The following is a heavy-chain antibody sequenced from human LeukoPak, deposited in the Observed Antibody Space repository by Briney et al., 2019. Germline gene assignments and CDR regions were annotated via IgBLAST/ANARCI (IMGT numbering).Heavy chain of an antibody. CDR3: ARVRADYYYYMDV. V-gene: IGHV1-8*01. D-gene: IGHD1-26*01. Sequence: ASVKVSCKASGYTFTSYDINWVRQATGQGLEWMGWMNSNSGNTGFAQKFQGSVTMTRNTSISTAYMELRSLRSEDTAVYYCARVRADYYYYMDVWGKGTTVTISS. CDR1: GYTFTSYD. CDR2: MNSNSGNT. J-gene: IGHJ6*03.